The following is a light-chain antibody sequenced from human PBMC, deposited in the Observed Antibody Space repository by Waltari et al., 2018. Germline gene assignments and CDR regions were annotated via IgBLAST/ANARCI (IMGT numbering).Light chain of an antibody. CDR2: SNN. CDR1: SSNIGSNS. V-gene: IGLV1-44*01. CDR3: AVWDDSLNGVV. Sequence: QSVLTQPPSASGSPRQRATTSCSRSSSNIGSNSGNGYQHLPGTAPKLLIYSNNHRPSGVPDRFSGSKSGTSASLAIGGLQSEDEADYYCAVWDDSLNGVVFGGGTKLTVL. J-gene: IGLJ2*01.